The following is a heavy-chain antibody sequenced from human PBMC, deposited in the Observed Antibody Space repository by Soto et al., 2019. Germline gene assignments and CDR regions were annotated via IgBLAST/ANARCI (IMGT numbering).Heavy chain of an antibody. J-gene: IGHJ5*02. Sequence: QVQLVESGGGVVQPGRSLRLSCAASGFTFSSYGMHWVRQAPGKGLEWVAVISYDGSNKYYADSVKGRFTISRDNSKNTLYLHMNSLRAVDTAVYYCAKGQTFDPWGQGTLVTVSS. CDR3: AKGQTFDP. CDR1: GFTFSSYG. CDR2: ISYDGSNK. V-gene: IGHV3-30*18.